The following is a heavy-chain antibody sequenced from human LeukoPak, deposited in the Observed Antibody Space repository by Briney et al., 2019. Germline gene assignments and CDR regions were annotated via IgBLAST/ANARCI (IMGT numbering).Heavy chain of an antibody. CDR3: ARDGPELLSYYYYGMDV. D-gene: IGHD1-26*01. V-gene: IGHV4-34*01. J-gene: IGHJ6*02. Sequence: SETLSLTCAVYGGSFSGYYWSWIRQPPGKGLEWIGEINHSGSTNYNPSLKSRVTISVDTSKNQFSLKLSSVTAADTAVYYCARDGPELLSYYYYGMDVWGQGTTVTVSS. CDR1: GGSFSGYY. CDR2: INHSGST.